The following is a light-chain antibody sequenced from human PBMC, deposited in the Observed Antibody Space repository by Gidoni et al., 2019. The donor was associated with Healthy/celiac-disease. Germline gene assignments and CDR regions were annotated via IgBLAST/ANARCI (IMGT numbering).Light chain of an antibody. CDR1: QGISSY. V-gene: IGKV1-8*01. Sequence: AIRMTQSPSSFSASTGDRVTITCRASQGISSYLAWYQQKPRKAPKLLIYAASTLQSGVPSRFSGSGSGTDFTLTISCLQSEDFATYYCQQYYSYPPTFXGXTKVXIK. CDR3: QQYYSYPPT. CDR2: AAS. J-gene: IGKJ4*01.